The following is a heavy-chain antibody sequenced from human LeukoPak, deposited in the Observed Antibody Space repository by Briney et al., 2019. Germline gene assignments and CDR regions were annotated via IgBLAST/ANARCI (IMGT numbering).Heavy chain of an antibody. V-gene: IGHV3-7*01. Sequence: SGGPLRLACVASEFPFSSYWMSWVRHAPAKGLEWVANIKQDSSEIFYVDSVKCRFTISRDNAKNSLYWQMDSLRGDDTATYFCANSLLSPNPGGASVCWGQGTLVTVSS. CDR2: IKQDSSEI. J-gene: IGHJ4*02. D-gene: IGHD3-16*01. CDR1: EFPFSSYW. CDR3: ANSLLSPNPGGASVC.